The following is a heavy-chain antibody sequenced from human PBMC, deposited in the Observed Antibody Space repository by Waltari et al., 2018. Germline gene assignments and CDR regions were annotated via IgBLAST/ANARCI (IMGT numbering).Heavy chain of an antibody. Sequence: EVQLVESGGGLVQPGGSLRLSCAASGFTFSSYAMSWVRQAPGNGLVWVSAISGSGGSTYYAYSVKGRFTISRDNSKNTLYLQMNSLRAEDTAVYYCAKAGHYDYVWDLDYWGQGTLVTVSS. V-gene: IGHV3-23*04. CDR2: ISGSGGST. D-gene: IGHD3-16*01. CDR3: AKAGHYDYVWDLDY. CDR1: GFTFSSYA. J-gene: IGHJ4*02.